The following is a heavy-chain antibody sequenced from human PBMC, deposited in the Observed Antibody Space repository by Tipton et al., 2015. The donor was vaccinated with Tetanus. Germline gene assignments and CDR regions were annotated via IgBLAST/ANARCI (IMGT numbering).Heavy chain of an antibody. D-gene: IGHD3-3*01. V-gene: IGHV4-61*01. J-gene: IGHJ4*02. CDR1: GGSITSDNHY. CDR2: ISDSGRT. CDR3: ARANYEYPKKGPFDS. Sequence: LRLSCTVSGGSITSDNHYWNWIRQPPGKGLEWLAYISDSGRTNSNYFLKSRITVSRDTSNNQFPLRLISGTAADTAVYYCARANYEYPKKGPFDSWGQGTVVIVSS.